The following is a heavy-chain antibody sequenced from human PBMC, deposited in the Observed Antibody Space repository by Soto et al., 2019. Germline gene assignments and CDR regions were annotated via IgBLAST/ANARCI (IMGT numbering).Heavy chain of an antibody. Sequence: HPGGSLRLSCAVSGFTFSRYAMSWVRQAAGRGLEWVSTISVSGGNTYYADSVKGRFTISRDNSKNTLYLQMNSLRAEDTAVYYCATDISGYHPSWFAPWGQGTPVTVSS. J-gene: IGHJ5*02. CDR3: ATDISGYHPSWFAP. CDR1: GFTFSRYA. CDR2: ISVSGGNT. V-gene: IGHV3-23*01. D-gene: IGHD3-22*01.